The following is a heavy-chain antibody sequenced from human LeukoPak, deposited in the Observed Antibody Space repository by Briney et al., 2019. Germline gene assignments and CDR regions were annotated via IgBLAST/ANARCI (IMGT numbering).Heavy chain of an antibody. CDR2: ISSSDSTI. CDR3: AKGMSSVTTGFDY. V-gene: IGHV3-11*01. Sequence: GGSLRLSCAASGFTFSDYYMSWIRQAPGKGLEWVSYISSSDSTIYYADSVKGRFTISRDNTKNSLYLQMNSLRVEDMALYYCAKGMSSVTTGFDYWGQGTLVTVSS. J-gene: IGHJ4*02. CDR1: GFTFSDYY. D-gene: IGHD4-17*01.